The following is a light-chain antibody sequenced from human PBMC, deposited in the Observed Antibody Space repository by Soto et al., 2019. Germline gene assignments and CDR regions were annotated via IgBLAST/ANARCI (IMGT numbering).Light chain of an antibody. V-gene: IGKV1-27*01. CDR1: QDIRNY. CDR3: QKHAGDPWT. Sequence: IQMTQSPSSLSASVVDRVTITCRASQDIRNYLSWYQQKPGKVPKLLIYAASSLESGVPSRFIGSGSGTYFTLTIGSLQPADVASYYCQKHAGDPWTFGQGTKVDIK. CDR2: AAS. J-gene: IGKJ1*01.